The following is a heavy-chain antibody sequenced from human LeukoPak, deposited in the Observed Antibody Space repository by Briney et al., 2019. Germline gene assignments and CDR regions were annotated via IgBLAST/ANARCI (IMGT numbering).Heavy chain of an antibody. CDR2: INPNSGGT. D-gene: IGHD2-2*01. Sequence: ASVKVSCKASGYTFTGYYMHWVRQAPRQGLEWMGWINPNSGGTNYAQKFQGRVTMTRDTSISTAYMELSRLRSDDTAVYYCARVSCSSTSCYLGSAYGMDVWGQGTTVTVSS. V-gene: IGHV1-2*02. CDR1: GYTFTGYY. CDR3: ARVSCSSTSCYLGSAYGMDV. J-gene: IGHJ6*02.